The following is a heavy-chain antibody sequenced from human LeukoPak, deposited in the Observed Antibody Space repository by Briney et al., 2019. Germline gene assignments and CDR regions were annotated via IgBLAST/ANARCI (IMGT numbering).Heavy chain of an antibody. V-gene: IGHV4-59*01. CDR2: VYYSGST. Sequence: SETLSLTCAVSGGSISSYFWSWIRQPPGKGLEWIGYVYYSGSTNYNPSLKSRVTISVDTSKNQFSLKLTSVTAADTAVYYCARTGPRQLIDYWGQGTLVTVSS. CDR3: ARTGPRQLIDY. CDR1: GGSISSYF. J-gene: IGHJ4*02. D-gene: IGHD6-19*01.